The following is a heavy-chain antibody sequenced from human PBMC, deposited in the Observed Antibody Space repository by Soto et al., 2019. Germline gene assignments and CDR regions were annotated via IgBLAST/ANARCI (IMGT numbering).Heavy chain of an antibody. CDR3: ARRRETTMAYDAYDL. CDR2: IYPDDSDT. D-gene: IGHD5-18*01. V-gene: IGHV5-51*01. J-gene: IGHJ3*01. Sequence: GESLKISCKGSEYSFSTYWIAWVRQMPGKGLEWMGIIYPDDSDTRYSPSFQGQVSISADKSISTAYLQGSSLKASDTARYYCARRRETTMAYDAYDLWGQGTMVTVSS. CDR1: EYSFSTYW.